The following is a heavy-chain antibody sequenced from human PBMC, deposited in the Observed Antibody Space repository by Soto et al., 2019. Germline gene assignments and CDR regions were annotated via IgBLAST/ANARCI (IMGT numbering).Heavy chain of an antibody. CDR1: GGSISSSNW. Sequence: SETLSLTSAVSGGSISSSNWWSSVRQPPGKGLEWIGEIYHSGSTNYNPSLKSRVTISVDKPKNQFSLKLSSVTAADTAVYYCARSPDSSSSRYYYYGMEVWGQGTTVTVSS. V-gene: IGHV4-4*02. J-gene: IGHJ6*02. CDR2: IYHSGST. D-gene: IGHD6-6*01. CDR3: ARSPDSSSSRYYYYGMEV.